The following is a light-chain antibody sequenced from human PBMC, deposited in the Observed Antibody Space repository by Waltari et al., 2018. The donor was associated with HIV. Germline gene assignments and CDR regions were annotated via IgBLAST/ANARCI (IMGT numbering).Light chain of an antibody. J-gene: IGLJ2*01. CDR2: GDT. CDR1: SSNIGAGHD. Sequence: QAVLTQPPSVSAAPGQRVTISCTGSSSNIGAGHDVTWYQQLPGTAPKLLIYGDTHRPSGVPDRFSGSKSGTSASLAIAGLQTEDEAVFYCQSFDSSLSNLVVFGGGTKVTVL. CDR3: QSFDSSLSNLVV. V-gene: IGLV1-40*01.